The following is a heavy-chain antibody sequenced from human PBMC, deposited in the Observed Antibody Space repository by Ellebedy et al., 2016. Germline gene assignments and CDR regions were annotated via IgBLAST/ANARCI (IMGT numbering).Heavy chain of an antibody. V-gene: IGHV1-46*01. CDR3: AREFPRISGPITYYFDF. Sequence: ASVKVPCXASGYTFSANYLHWVRLAPGQGLEWMGEINPGTGGTVYAQGFQDRLSLTTDTSTSTVYMDLGSLRSEDTALYFCAREFPRISGPITYYFDFWGQGTLVTVSS. D-gene: IGHD1-7*01. J-gene: IGHJ4*02. CDR2: INPGTGGT. CDR1: GYTFSANY.